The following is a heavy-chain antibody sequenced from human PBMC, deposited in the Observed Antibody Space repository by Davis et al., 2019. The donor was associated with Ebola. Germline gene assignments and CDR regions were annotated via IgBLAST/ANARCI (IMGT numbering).Heavy chain of an antibody. J-gene: IGHJ4*02. CDR2: VSHDERKR. V-gene: IGHV3-30*09. CDR1: GFTFSNHA. CDR3: ARALYHEVLDQ. D-gene: IGHD3/OR15-3a*01. Sequence: PGGSLRLSCAGSGFTFSNHAIHWVRQAPGKGREWVGVVSHDERKRFYADSVKGRFAISRDNSENTLYLQMNSLTAADTAVYYCARALYHEVLDQWGQGTPVTVSS.